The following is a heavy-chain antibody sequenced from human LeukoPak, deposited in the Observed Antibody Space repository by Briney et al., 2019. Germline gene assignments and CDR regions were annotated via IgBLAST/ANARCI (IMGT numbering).Heavy chain of an antibody. CDR1: GGTFSSYA. J-gene: IGHJ3*02. CDR2: IIPIFGTA. V-gene: IGHV1-69*05. D-gene: IGHD2-2*01. Sequence: SVKVSCKASGGTFSSYAISWVRQAPGQGLEWMGGIIPIFGTANYAQKFQGRVTITTDESTSTAYMELSSLRSEDTAVYYCARERYCSSTSCYGGGVAFDIWGQGTMVTVSS. CDR3: ARERYCSSTSCYGGGVAFDI.